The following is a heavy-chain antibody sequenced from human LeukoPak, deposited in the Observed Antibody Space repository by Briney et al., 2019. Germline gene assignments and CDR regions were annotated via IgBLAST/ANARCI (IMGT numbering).Heavy chain of an antibody. Sequence: SETLSLTCTVSGGSISSGGYYWSWIRQHPGKGLEWIGYIYYSGSTYYNPSLKSRVTISVDTSKNQFSLKLSSVTAADTAVYYCARHAHYYYYMDVWGKGTTVTVSS. V-gene: IGHV4-31*03. CDR1: GGSISSGGYY. CDR2: IYYSGST. J-gene: IGHJ6*03. CDR3: ARHAHYYYYMDV.